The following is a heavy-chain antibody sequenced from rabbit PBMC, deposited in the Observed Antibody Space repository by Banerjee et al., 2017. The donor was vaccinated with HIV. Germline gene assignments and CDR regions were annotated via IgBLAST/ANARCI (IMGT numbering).Heavy chain of an antibody. CDR1: GFSLSSYW. CDR3: ARRVYNDFAL. CDR2: IDTSSGNT. V-gene: IGHV1S7*01. D-gene: IGHD2-1*01. J-gene: IGHJ4*01. Sequence: QLKESGGGLVTPGGTLTLTCKASGFSLSSYWMSWVRQAPGKGLEWIGYIDTSSGNTYYASWVNGRFTISSDNAQNTVSLQMNSLTAADTATYFCARRVYNDFALWGPGTLVTVS.